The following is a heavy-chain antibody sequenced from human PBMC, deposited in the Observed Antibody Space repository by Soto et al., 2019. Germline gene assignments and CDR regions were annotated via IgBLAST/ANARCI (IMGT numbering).Heavy chain of an antibody. CDR3: ATGGAGSGAFTWELPDH. V-gene: IGHV1-45*02. Sequence: QMQLVQSGAEVKKTGSTVTVSCQALGNTFTYRYLHWVRQAPGQALEWMGWITPFSGDVHYAQKFQERVTITRDRSISTADMGMSSLGSEDTAMYFCATGGAGSGAFTWELPDHWGQGTLVTVSS. CDR2: ITPFSGDV. CDR1: GNTFTYRY. D-gene: IGHD1-26*01. J-gene: IGHJ4*02.